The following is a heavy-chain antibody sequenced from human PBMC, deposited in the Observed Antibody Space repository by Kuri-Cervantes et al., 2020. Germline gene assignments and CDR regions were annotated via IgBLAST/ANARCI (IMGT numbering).Heavy chain of an antibody. CDR1: GFSLSTSGMC. D-gene: IGHD3-10*01. CDR3: AWMFRELPHGAFDI. Sequence: SGPTLVKPTQTLTLTCTFSGFSLSTSGMCVSWIRQPPGKALEWLALIDWDDDKYYSTSLKTRLTISKDTSKNQVVLTMTNMDPVDTATYYCAWMFRELPHGAFDIWGQGTMVTVSS. J-gene: IGHJ3*02. V-gene: IGHV2-70*01. CDR2: IDWDDDK.